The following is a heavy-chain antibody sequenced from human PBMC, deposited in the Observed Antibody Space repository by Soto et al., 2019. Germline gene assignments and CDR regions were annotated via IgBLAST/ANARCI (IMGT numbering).Heavy chain of an antibody. Sequence: EVQLLESGGGLVQPGGSLRLSCAASGFTFSSYAMSWVRQAPGQGLEWVSAISGSGGSTYYADSVKGRFTISRDNSKNKLYLQMNSLRAEDTAVYYCAKDHTAGYSYGIDYWGQGTLVTVSS. J-gene: IGHJ4*02. CDR1: GFTFSSYA. CDR3: AKDHTAGYSYGIDY. D-gene: IGHD5-18*01. CDR2: ISGSGGST. V-gene: IGHV3-23*01.